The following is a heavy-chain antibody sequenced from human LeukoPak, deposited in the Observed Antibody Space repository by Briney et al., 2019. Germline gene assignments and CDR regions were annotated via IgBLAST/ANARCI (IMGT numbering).Heavy chain of an antibody. CDR1: GYTLTELS. V-gene: IGHV1-24*01. Sequence: ASVKVSCKVSGYTLTELSMHWVRQAPGKGLEWMGGFDPEDGETIYAQKFQGRVTMTRDTSISTAYMELSRLRSDDTAVYYCARLRITIFGVVNPLDYWGQGTLVTVSS. CDR2: FDPEDGET. D-gene: IGHD3-3*01. CDR3: ARLRITIFGVVNPLDY. J-gene: IGHJ4*02.